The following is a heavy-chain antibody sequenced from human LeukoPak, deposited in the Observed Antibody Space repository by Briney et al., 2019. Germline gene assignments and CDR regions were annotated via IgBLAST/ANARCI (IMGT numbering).Heavy chain of an antibody. CDR1: GGSIRSYY. V-gene: IGHV4-59*01. Sequence: SETLSLTCTVSGGSIRSYYWSWIRQPPGKGLEWIGYIYYSGSTNYNPSLKSRVTISVDTSKNQFPLKLSSVTAADTAVYYCARVGLGYCSSTSCYDRGLGENAFDIWGQGTMVTVSS. J-gene: IGHJ3*02. CDR3: ARVGLGYCSSTSCYDRGLGENAFDI. D-gene: IGHD2-2*01. CDR2: IYYSGST.